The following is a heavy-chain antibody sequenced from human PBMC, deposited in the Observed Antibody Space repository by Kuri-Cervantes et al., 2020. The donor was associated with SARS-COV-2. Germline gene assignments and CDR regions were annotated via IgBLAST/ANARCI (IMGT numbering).Heavy chain of an antibody. CDR2: ISYDGSNK. Sequence: GESLKISRAASGFTFSSYGMHWVRQAPGKGLEWVAVISYDGSNKYYADSVKGRFTISRDNSKNTLYLQMNSLRAEDTAVYYCARSVAGQWLDHGQGDLYYYYYGMDVWGQGTTVTVSS. CDR3: ARSVAGQWLDHGQGDLYYYYYGMDV. V-gene: IGHV3-30*03. J-gene: IGHJ6*02. CDR1: GFTFSSYG. D-gene: IGHD6-19*01.